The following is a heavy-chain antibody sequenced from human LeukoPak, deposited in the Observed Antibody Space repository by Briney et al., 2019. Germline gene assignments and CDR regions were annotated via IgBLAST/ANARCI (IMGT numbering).Heavy chain of an antibody. CDR1: GFTFSSYA. D-gene: IGHD2/OR15-2a*01. V-gene: IGHV3-23*01. CDR3: AREGDFLISFDY. Sequence: GGSLRLSCAGSGFTFSSYAMTWVRQAPGKGLEWDSVISGSGGSTYYADSVKGRFTISRDNSKNTLYLQMNSLRAEDTAMYYCAREGDFLISFDYWGQGTLVTVSS. J-gene: IGHJ4*02. CDR2: ISGSGGST.